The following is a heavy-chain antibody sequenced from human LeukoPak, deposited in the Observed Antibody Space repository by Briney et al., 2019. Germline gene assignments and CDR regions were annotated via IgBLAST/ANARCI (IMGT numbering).Heavy chain of an antibody. J-gene: IGHJ4*02. V-gene: IGHV4-39*07. CDR3: ARDRPSYYYDNSGYYFDY. CDR2: IYYSGST. CDR1: GGSISSSSYY. D-gene: IGHD3-22*01. Sequence: SETLSLTCTVSGGSISSSSYYWGWIRQPPGKGLEWIGSIYYSGSTYYNPSLKSRVTISVDTSKNQFSLKLSSVTAADTAVYYCARDRPSYYYDNSGYYFDYWGQGTLVTVSS.